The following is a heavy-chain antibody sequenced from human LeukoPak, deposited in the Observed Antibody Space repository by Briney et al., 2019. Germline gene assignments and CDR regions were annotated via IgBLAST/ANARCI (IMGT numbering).Heavy chain of an antibody. CDR3: SRVLVGPATIPDY. V-gene: IGHV3-30*04. CDR2: ISYNEGNK. J-gene: IGHJ4*02. D-gene: IGHD1-26*01. CDR1: GFTFSTYD. Sequence: GGSLRLSCAASGFTFSTYDTPWARQAPGKGLVWVAGISYNEGNKYYADSVRGRFTIPRDNSKDKLDLQMNGLRAEDGAVYYCSRVLVGPATIPDYWGQGTLVTVSS.